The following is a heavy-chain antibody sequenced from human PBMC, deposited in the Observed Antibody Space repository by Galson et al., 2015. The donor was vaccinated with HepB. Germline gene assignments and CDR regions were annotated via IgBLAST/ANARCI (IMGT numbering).Heavy chain of an antibody. V-gene: IGHV5-10-1*01. Sequence: QSGAEVKKPGESLKISCECSGHTFTIYWIGWVRHIPGKGLEWMGRIDPSDSYTNYSPSFQGHVTISADKSISTANLQWSSLKASDTAMYYCARLAIPRDYYYGMDGWGQGTTVTVS. CDR3: ARLAIPRDYYYGMDG. CDR2: IDPSDSYT. J-gene: IGHJ6*02. CDR1: GHTFTIYW. D-gene: IGHD2-2*02.